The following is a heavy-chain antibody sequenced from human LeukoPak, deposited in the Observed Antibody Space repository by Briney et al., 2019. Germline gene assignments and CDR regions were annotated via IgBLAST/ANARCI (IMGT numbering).Heavy chain of an antibody. V-gene: IGHV3-23*01. CDR1: GFAFSSFG. Sequence: PGGSLRLSCAASGFAFSSFGMSWVRQAPGKGLEWVSAISSTGGTAYYADSVKGRFSISRDNSKNTLYLQMSSLRAEDTAVYYCAKGDVDYYDSSGGYYTSFIDYWGQGTLVTVSS. CDR2: ISSTGGTA. J-gene: IGHJ4*02. CDR3: AKGDVDYYDSSGGYYTSFIDY. D-gene: IGHD3-22*01.